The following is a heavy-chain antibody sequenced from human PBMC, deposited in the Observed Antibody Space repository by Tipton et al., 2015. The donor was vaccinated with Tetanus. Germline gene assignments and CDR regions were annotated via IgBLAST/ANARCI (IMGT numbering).Heavy chain of an antibody. J-gene: IGHJ5*02. CDR1: GGSFSGYN. CDR2: INHSGST. D-gene: IGHD2-2*01. Sequence: LRLSCAVYGGSFSGYNRSWIRQPPGKGLEWIGDINHSGSTNYSPSLKSRVTISVDTSKNQFSLNLNSVTAADTAIYYCARGLTSPSMGVWFDPWGQGTLVTVSS. V-gene: IGHV4-34*01. CDR3: ARGLTSPSMGVWFDP.